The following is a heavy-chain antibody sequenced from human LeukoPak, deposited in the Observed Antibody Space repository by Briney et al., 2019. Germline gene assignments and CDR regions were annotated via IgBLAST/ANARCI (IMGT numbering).Heavy chain of an antibody. J-gene: IGHJ4*02. V-gene: IGHV1-2*02. CDR2: INPDSGGT. CDR1: GYTFTSYD. CDR3: ARDKLGSYFSDY. Sequence: ASVKVSCKASGYTFTSYDINWVRQATGQGLEWMGWINPDSGGTNYAQKFQGRVTMTRDTSISTAYMELSRLRSDDTAVYYCARDKLGSYFSDYWGQGTLVTVSS. D-gene: IGHD1-26*01.